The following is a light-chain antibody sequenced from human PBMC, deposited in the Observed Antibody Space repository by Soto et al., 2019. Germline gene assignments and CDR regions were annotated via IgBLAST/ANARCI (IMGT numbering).Light chain of an antibody. CDR2: DVS. V-gene: IGLV2-14*01. CDR1: SSDVGGYNY. CDR3: SSYTNINTRACV. Sequence: QSVLTQPASVSGSPGQSITISCTGTSSDVGGYNYVSWYQQLPGKAPKLMIYDVSDRPSGVSNRFSGSKSGNTASLTISGLQVEDEAEYYCSSYTNINTRACVFGTGTKVTVL. J-gene: IGLJ1*01.